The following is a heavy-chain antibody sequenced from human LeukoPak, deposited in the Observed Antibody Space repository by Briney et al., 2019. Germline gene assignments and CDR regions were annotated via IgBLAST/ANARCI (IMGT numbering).Heavy chain of an antibody. Sequence: GGSLRLSCGASGFTFSDVWMTWVRQAPGKGLEWVANIRQDGSEGNYVDSVKGRFTVSRDNAKNSLYLQLNNLRAEDTAVYYCATRKCSISACRASSHHCMDFWGKGTTVIVSS. V-gene: IGHV3-7*01. CDR3: ATRKCSISACRASSHHCMDF. CDR2: IRQDGSEG. J-gene: IGHJ6*03. CDR1: GFTFSDVW. D-gene: IGHD3-10*01.